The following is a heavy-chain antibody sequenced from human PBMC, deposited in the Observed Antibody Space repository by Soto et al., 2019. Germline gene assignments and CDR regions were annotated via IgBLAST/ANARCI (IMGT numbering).Heavy chain of an antibody. CDR2: IFYSGSS. D-gene: IGHD2-2*01. V-gene: IGHV4-59*08. CDR1: GGSISSYY. Sequence: PSETLSLTCTVSGGSISSYYWSWIRQPPGKGLECVGYIFYSGSSNDNPSLKSRVTISVDTSKNQFSLKLSSVTAADTAVYYCARATIVLVPAAMVSHWFDPWGQGTLVTVSS. CDR3: ARATIVLVPAAMVSHWFDP. J-gene: IGHJ5*02.